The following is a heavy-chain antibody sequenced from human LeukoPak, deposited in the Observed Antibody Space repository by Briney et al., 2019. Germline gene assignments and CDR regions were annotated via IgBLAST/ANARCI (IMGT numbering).Heavy chain of an antibody. V-gene: IGHV1-2*02. Sequence: ASVMVSCKASGYTFIDFYMHWVRRAPGQGLEWMGWINPNNGGTKYAQRLQGRVTMTRDTSISTAYMELSRLTSDDTAVYYCARGVLAGYDSSGYPFYNWFDPWGQGTLVTVSS. CDR1: GYTFIDFY. CDR3: ARGVLAGYDSSGYPFYNWFDP. D-gene: IGHD3-22*01. CDR2: INPNNGGT. J-gene: IGHJ5*02.